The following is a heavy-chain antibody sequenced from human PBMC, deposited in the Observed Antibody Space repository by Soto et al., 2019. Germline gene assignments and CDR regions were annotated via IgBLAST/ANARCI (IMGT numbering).Heavy chain of an antibody. CDR2: FSDTGST. CDR1: GGSISTYY. D-gene: IGHD2-21*02. V-gene: IGHV4-59*08. Sequence: PSETLSVTWTGSGGSISTYYGSWSRQPPGKGLECIGYFSDTGSTNYNPSLKSRVTISVDTSKNQFSLKLSSVTAADTAVYYCARRSGGNSSYFDYWGQGTLVTVS. CDR3: ARRSGGNSSYFDY. J-gene: IGHJ4*02.